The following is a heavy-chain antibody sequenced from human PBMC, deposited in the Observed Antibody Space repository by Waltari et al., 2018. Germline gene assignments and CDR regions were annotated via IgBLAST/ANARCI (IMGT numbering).Heavy chain of an antibody. CDR1: FSSYA. V-gene: IGHV1-69*15. Sequence: FSSYAISWVRQAPGQGLEWMGRIIPIFGTANYAQKFQGRVTITADESTSTAYMELSSLRSEDTAVYYCATEILVVAAREMPSGIHLNWFDPWGQGTLVTVSS. J-gene: IGHJ5*02. CDR3: ATEILVVAAREMPSGIHLNWFDP. CDR2: IIPIFGTA. D-gene: IGHD2-15*01.